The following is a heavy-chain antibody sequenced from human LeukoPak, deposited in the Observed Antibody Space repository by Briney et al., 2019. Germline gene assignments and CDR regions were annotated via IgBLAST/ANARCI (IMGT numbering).Heavy chain of an antibody. V-gene: IGHV3-33*01. Sequence: PGGSLRLSCAASGFTFSSYGMHWVRQAPGKGLEWVAVIWYDGGNKYYADSVKGRFTISRDNSKNTLYLQMNSLRAEDTAVYYCARERRDYNIPRHFDYWGQGTLVTVSS. CDR2: IWYDGGNK. J-gene: IGHJ4*02. D-gene: IGHD3-22*01. CDR3: ARERRDYNIPRHFDY. CDR1: GFTFSSYG.